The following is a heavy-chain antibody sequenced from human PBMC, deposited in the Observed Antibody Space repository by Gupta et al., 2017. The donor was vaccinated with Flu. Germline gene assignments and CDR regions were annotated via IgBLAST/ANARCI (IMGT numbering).Heavy chain of an antibody. Sequence: GKSLEWVSSISWNSGLIDYADSVKGRFTISRDNAKNSLFLQMNSLRPEDTALYYCAKDNSPDYGVRRHNAFDVWGQGTMVTVSS. CDR2: ISWNSGLI. V-gene: IGHV3-9*01. D-gene: IGHD4-17*01. CDR3: AKDNSPDYGVRRHNAFDV. J-gene: IGHJ3*01.